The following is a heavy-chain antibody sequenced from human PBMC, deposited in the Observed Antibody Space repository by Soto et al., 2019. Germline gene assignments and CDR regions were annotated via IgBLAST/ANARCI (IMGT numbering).Heavy chain of an antibody. V-gene: IGHV3-30*18. CDR3: AKDLAASYGMDV. D-gene: IGHD6-13*01. Sequence: QVQLVESGGGVVQPGRSLRLSCAASGFTFSSYGMHWVRQAPGKGLEWVAVISYDGSNKYYADSVKGRFTISRDNSKNTLYLQMNSLRAEDTAVYYCAKDLAASYGMDVWGQGTTVTVSS. CDR2: ISYDGSNK. J-gene: IGHJ6*02. CDR1: GFTFSSYG.